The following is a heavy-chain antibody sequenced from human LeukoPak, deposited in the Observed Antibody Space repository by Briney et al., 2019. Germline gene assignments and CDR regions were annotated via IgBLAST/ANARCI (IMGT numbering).Heavy chain of an antibody. CDR1: GGSISSYY. J-gene: IGHJ4*02. CDR2: IYYSGST. Sequence: SETLSLTCTVSGGSISSYYWSWIRQPPGKGLEWIGYIYYSGSTNYNPSLKGRVTISVDTSKNQFSLKLSSVTAADTAVYYCARQDQNWNYADYWGQGTLVTVSS. CDR3: ARQDQNWNYADY. D-gene: IGHD1-1*01. V-gene: IGHV4-59*01.